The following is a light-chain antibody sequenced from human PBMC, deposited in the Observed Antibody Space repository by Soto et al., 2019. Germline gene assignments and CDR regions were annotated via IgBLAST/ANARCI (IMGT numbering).Light chain of an antibody. CDR1: SSDVSGYNY. CDR3: SSYTSSSTL. J-gene: IGLJ2*01. CDR2: DVS. Sequence: QSALTQPRSVSGSPGQSVTISCTGTSSDVSGYNYVSWYQHHPGKAPKLMIHDVSNRPSGVPDRFSGSKSGNTASLTISGLQAEDEADYYCSSYTSSSTLFGGGTKLTVL. V-gene: IGLV2-11*01.